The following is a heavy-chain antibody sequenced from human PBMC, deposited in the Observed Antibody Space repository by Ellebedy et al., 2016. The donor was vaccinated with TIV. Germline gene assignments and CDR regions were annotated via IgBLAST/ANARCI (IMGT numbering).Heavy chain of an antibody. CDR2: ISWNSGSI. CDR3: AKDVDADIVVVGY. CDR1: GFTFADYA. J-gene: IGHJ4*02. V-gene: IGHV3-9*01. D-gene: IGHD2-2*01. Sequence: GGSLRLSXAASGFTFADYAMHWVRQAPGKGLEWVSGISWNSGSIGYADSVKGRFTISRDNAKNSLYLQMNSLRAEDTALYYCAKDVDADIVVVGYWGQGTLVTVSS.